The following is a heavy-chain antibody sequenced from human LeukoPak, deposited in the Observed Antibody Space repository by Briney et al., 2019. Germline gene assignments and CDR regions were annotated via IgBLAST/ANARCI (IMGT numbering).Heavy chain of an antibody. V-gene: IGHV3-48*01. CDR1: GFTFSSYS. D-gene: IGHD5-18*01. CDR2: ISSSSSTI. J-gene: IGHJ4*02. CDR3: AKCLWGGYSYGYFDY. Sequence: PGGSLRLPCAASGFTFSSYSMNWVRQAPGKGLEWVSYISSSSSTIYYADSVKGRFTISRDNAKNSLYLQMNSLRAEDTAVYYCAKCLWGGYSYGYFDYWGQGTLVTVSS.